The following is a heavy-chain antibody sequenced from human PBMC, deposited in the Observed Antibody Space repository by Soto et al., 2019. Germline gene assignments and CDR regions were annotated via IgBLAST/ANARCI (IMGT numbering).Heavy chain of an antibody. CDR2: INHSGST. CDR3: ARGRHSSSWYRRDY. V-gene: IGHV4-34*01. CDR1: GGSFSGYY. Sequence: QVQLQQWGAGLLKPSETLSLTCAVYGGSFSGYYWSWIRQPPGKGLEWIGEINHSGSTNYNPSLKSRGTISVDTSKNQFSLKLSSVTAADTAVYYCARGRHSSSWYRRDYWGQGTLVTVSS. D-gene: IGHD6-13*01. J-gene: IGHJ4*02.